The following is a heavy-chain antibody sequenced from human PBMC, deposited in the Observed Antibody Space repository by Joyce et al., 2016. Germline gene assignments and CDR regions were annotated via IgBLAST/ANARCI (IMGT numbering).Heavy chain of an antibody. Sequence: EVQLVESGGGLVQPGGSLRLSCAASGFSLSSYWIHWVRQVPGKGLVWVSRMNYDGTDSTYAGSVKGRFTISRDNAKNTLYLEMNSLRAEDTAVYYCARSPARNGANDYWGQGTLVTVSP. CDR3: ARSPARNGANDY. CDR2: MNYDGTDS. D-gene: IGHD4/OR15-4a*01. J-gene: IGHJ4*02. CDR1: GFSLSSYW. V-gene: IGHV3-74*01.